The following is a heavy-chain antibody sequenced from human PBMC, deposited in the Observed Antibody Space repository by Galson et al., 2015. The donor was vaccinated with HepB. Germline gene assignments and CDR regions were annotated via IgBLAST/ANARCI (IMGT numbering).Heavy chain of an antibody. CDR3: AKDSSGFGELQGYFDY. Sequence: CAISGDSVSSNSAAWNWIRQSPSRGLEWLGRTYYRSKWYNDYAVSVKSRITINPDTSKNQFSLQLNSVTPEDTAVYYCAKDSSGFGELQGYFDYWGQGTLVTVSS. CDR1: GDSVSSNSAA. CDR2: TYYRSKWYN. V-gene: IGHV6-1*01. D-gene: IGHD3-10*01. J-gene: IGHJ4*02.